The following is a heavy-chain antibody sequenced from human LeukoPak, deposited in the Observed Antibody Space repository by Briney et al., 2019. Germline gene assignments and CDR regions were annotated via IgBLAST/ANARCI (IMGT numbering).Heavy chain of an antibody. J-gene: IGHJ4*02. V-gene: IGHV4-59*12. CDR1: GGSISSYY. D-gene: IGHD1-14*01. CDR3: ARGGHHAVDY. Sequence: ASETLSLTCTVSGGSISSYYWSWIRQPPGKGLEWIGYIYYSGSTNYNPSLKSRVTISVDTSKNQFSLKLSSVTAADTAVYYCARGGHHAVDYWGQGTLVTVSS. CDR2: IYYSGST.